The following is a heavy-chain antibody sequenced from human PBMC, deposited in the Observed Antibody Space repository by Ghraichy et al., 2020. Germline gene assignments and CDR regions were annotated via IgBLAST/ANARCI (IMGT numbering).Heavy chain of an antibody. CDR3: ARDNSPSRWPNWYFDL. V-gene: IGHV4-30-4*01. J-gene: IGHJ2*01. D-gene: IGHD4-23*01. CDR1: GGSISSGGYY. Sequence: SETPSLTCTVSGGSISSGGYYWSWIRQPPGKGLEWIGYISYSGSTYYNPSLKSRVTISVDTSKNQFSLKLSSVTAADTAVYYCARDNSPSRWPNWYFDLWGRGTLVTVSS. CDR2: ISYSGST.